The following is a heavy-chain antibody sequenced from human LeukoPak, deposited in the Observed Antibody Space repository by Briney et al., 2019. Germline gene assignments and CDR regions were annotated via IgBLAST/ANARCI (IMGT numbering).Heavy chain of an antibody. V-gene: IGHV3-30*18. CDR2: ISDDGNNK. CDR3: AKGGPHYGSGSYYAFDY. Sequence: GGSLRLSCAASGFTFTNFAMHCVRQAPGKGLEWVTVISDDGNNKYFADSVKGRFTISRDNSKNTLYLQMNSLRAEDTAVYYCAKGGPHYGSGSYYAFDYWGQGTLVTVSS. J-gene: IGHJ4*02. CDR1: GFTFTNFA. D-gene: IGHD3-10*01.